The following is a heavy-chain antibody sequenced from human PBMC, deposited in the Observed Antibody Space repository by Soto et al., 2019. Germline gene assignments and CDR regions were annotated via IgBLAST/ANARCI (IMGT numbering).Heavy chain of an antibody. Sequence: ASVKVSCKASGYTFTGYYMHWVRQAPGQGLEWMGWINPNSGGTNYAQKFQGWVTMTRDTSISTAYMELSRLRSDDTAVYYCARVLDSSGWYYFDYWGQGTLVTVSS. CDR1: GYTFTGYY. V-gene: IGHV1-2*04. CDR2: INPNSGGT. CDR3: ARVLDSSGWYYFDY. J-gene: IGHJ4*02. D-gene: IGHD6-19*01.